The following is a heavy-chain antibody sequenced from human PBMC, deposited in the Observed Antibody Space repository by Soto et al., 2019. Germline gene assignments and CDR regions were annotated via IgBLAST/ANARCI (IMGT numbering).Heavy chain of an antibody. Sequence: QVQLQESGPGLVKPSGTLSLTCGVSGGSISSSNWWTLVCHAPGQGLERIGEIFHSGSTNYNPSRMSQVTISVDKAKTQFSLKLSSGTAADTAVYFCARVGGNYPADWFDPWGKGTLVTVSS. CDR2: IFHSGST. V-gene: IGHV4-4*02. CDR3: ARVGGNYPADWFDP. CDR1: GGSISSSNW. D-gene: IGHD1-26*01. J-gene: IGHJ5*02.